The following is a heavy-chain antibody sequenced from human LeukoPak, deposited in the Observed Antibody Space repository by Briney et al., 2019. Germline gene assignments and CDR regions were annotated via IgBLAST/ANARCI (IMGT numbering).Heavy chain of an antibody. Sequence: LETLSLTCAVYGGSFSGYYWSWIRQPPGKGLEWIGEINHSGSTNYNPSLKSRVTIPVDTSKNQFSLKLSSVTAADTAVYYCARGRIWGSRAFDIWGQGTMVTVSS. V-gene: IGHV4-34*01. CDR3: ARGRIWGSRAFDI. J-gene: IGHJ3*02. CDR1: GGSFSGYY. D-gene: IGHD3-16*01. CDR2: INHSGST.